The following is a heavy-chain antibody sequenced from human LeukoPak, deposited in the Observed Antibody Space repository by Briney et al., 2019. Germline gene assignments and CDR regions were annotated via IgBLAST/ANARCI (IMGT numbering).Heavy chain of an antibody. CDR3: ARLPQGGSSYGPLDV. D-gene: IGHD5-18*01. Sequence: SETLSLTCTVSGGSISSNSYYWGWIRQPPGKGLEWIGSIYYSGSTYYNPSLKSRVTISVDTYKNQFSLKLTSVTAADTAVYYCARLPQGGSSYGPLDVWGQGTTVTVSS. CDR1: GGSISSNSYY. J-gene: IGHJ6*02. CDR2: IYYSGST. V-gene: IGHV4-39*01.